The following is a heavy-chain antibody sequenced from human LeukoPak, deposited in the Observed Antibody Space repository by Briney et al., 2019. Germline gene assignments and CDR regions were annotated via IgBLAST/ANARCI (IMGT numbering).Heavy chain of an antibody. CDR2: INPNSGGT. Sequence: GASVKVSCKASGYTFTGYCMHWVRQAPGQGLEWMGWINPNSGGTNYAQKFQGRVTMTEDTSTDTAYMELSSLRSEDTAVYYCALSRAAAGDYWGQGTLVTVSS. D-gene: IGHD6-13*01. CDR3: ALSRAAAGDY. V-gene: IGHV1-2*02. J-gene: IGHJ4*02. CDR1: GYTFTGYC.